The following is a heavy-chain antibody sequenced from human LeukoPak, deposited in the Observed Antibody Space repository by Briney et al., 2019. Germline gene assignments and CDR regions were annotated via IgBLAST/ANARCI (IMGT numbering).Heavy chain of an antibody. V-gene: IGHV3-64*04. CDR3: ARMYSSSWSPLGY. CDR2: ITSSGGST. Sequence: GGSLRLSCSASGFTFSSFGMHWVRQAPGKGLEYVSAITSSGGSTYYADSVKGRFTISRDNSKNTLYLQMNSLRAEDTAVYYCARMYSSSWSPLGYWGQGTLVTVSS. CDR1: GFTFSSFG. D-gene: IGHD6-13*01. J-gene: IGHJ4*02.